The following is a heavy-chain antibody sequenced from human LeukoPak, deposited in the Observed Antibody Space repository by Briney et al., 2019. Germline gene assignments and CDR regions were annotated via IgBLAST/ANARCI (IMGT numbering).Heavy chain of an antibody. Sequence: GGSLRLSCAASGFTFSSYAMSWVRQAPGKGLEWVSAISGSGAGTYYADSVKGRFTISRDNSKNTLYLQMNSLRADDTAVYYCAKGSYSSGWANRYWGQGTLVTVPS. J-gene: IGHJ4*02. CDR2: ISGSGAGT. CDR3: AKGSYSSGWANRY. D-gene: IGHD6-19*01. V-gene: IGHV3-23*01. CDR1: GFTFSSYA.